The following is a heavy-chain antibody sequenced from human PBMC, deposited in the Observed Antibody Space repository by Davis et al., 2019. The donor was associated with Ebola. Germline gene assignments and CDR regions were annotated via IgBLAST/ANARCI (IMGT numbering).Heavy chain of an antibody. D-gene: IGHD5-18*01. CDR2: INPDGSFT. V-gene: IGHV3-74*01. J-gene: IGHJ6*02. Sequence: PGGSLRLSCAASGFTFSSYWMHWVRQAPGKGLVWVSRINPDGSFTDYADSVKGRFSISRDNSKNTLYLQMNSLRAEDTAVYYCAKEDTAMITGPDFYFGMDVWGQGTTVTVSS. CDR3: AKEDTAMITGPDFYFGMDV. CDR1: GFTFSSYW.